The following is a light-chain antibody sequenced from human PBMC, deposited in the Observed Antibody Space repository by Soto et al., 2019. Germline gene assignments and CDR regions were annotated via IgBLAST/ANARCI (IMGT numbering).Light chain of an antibody. CDR1: SSNIGAGYD. J-gene: IGLJ2*01. Sequence: QSVLTQPPSVSGAPGQRVTISCTGSSSNIGAGYDVHWYQQLPGTAPKLLIYGNSNRPSGVPERFSGSKSGTSASLAITGLQAEDEADYYCQSYDSSLSGSVFGGGPKVTVL. V-gene: IGLV1-40*01. CDR3: QSYDSSLSGSV. CDR2: GNS.